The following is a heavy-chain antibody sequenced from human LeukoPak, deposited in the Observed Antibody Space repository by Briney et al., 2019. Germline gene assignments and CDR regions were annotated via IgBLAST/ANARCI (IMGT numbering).Heavy chain of an antibody. CDR1: GFTFSTYG. CDR2: VRYDGSNK. Sequence: GGSLRLSCAASGFTFSTYGMHWVSQAPDKGLEWVAFVRYDGSNKYYADSVKGRFTISRDNSKNTLYLQMNSLRPEDTAVYYCAKDLGYWGQGTLVTVSS. V-gene: IGHV3-30*02. CDR3: AKDLGY. D-gene: IGHD7-27*01. J-gene: IGHJ4*02.